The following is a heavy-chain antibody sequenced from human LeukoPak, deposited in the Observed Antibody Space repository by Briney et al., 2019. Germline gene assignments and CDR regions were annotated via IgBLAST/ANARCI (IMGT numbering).Heavy chain of an antibody. D-gene: IGHD1-1*01. CDR2: ISGSGGST. CDR3: AKGNWRYFDY. Sequence: GGSLRLSCAASGLTFSTYVMSWVRQAPGKGLEWVSAISGSGGSTYYADSVKGRFTISRDNSKNTLYLQMNSLGADDTAVYYCAKGNWRYFDYWGQGTLVTVSS. J-gene: IGHJ4*02. CDR1: GLTFSTYV. V-gene: IGHV3-23*01.